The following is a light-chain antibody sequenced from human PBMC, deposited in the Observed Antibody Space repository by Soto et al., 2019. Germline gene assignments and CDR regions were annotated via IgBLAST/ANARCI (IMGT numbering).Light chain of an antibody. V-gene: IGLV1-40*01. J-gene: IGLJ3*02. CDR1: SSNIGAGYD. Sequence: QSVLTQPPSVSGAPGQRVTISCTGSSSNIGAGYDVHWYQQLPGTAPKLLIYGNSNRPSGVPDRLSGSKSGTSASLAITGLQAEDEADYYCQSYYSSLSGCVFGGGTQLAVL. CDR2: GNS. CDR3: QSYYSSLSGCV.